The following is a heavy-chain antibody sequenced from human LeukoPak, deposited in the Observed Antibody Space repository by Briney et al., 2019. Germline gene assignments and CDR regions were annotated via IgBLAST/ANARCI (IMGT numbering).Heavy chain of an antibody. V-gene: IGHV3-30*14. J-gene: IGHJ4*02. CDR2: ISYDGSNK. D-gene: IGHD6-13*01. CDR1: GFTFSSYA. CDR3: ARGPKYSSSWYERVDY. Sequence: GRSLRLSCAASGFTFSSYAMHWVRQAPGKGLEWVAVISYDGSNKYYADSVKGRFTISRDNSKNTLYLQMGSLSAEDMAVYYCARGPKYSSSWYERVDYWGQGTLVTVSS.